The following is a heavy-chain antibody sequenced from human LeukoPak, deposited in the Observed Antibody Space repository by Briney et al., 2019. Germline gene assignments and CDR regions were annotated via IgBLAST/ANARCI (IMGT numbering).Heavy chain of an antibody. J-gene: IGHJ6*03. CDR2: MNPNSGNT. Sequence: ASVKVSCKASGYTFTSYGISWVRQATGQGLEWMGWMNPNSGNTGYAQKFQGRVTITRNTSISTAYMELSSLRSEDTAVYYCARGLEGYCSSTSCYYYYYMDVWGKGTTVTVSS. V-gene: IGHV1-8*03. CDR3: ARGLEGYCSSTSCYYYYYMDV. CDR1: GYTFTSYG. D-gene: IGHD2-2*01.